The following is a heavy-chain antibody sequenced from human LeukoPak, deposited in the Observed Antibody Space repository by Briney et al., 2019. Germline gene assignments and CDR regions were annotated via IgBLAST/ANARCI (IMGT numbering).Heavy chain of an antibody. V-gene: IGHV4-30-4*01. D-gene: IGHD3-10*01. CDR1: GDTISSNDYY. J-gene: IGHJ4*02. Sequence: SETLSLTCTVSGDTISSNDYYWSWIRQPPGKGLEWIGYIYYSGSTYYNPSLKSRLTISADTSKNQFSLKLRSVTAADTAVYYCARETHDPTMVRGVVDYWGRGTLVTVSS. CDR3: ARETHDPTMVRGVVDY. CDR2: IYYSGST.